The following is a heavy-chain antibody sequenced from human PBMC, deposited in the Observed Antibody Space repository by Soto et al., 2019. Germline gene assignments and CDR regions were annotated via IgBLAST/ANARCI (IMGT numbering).Heavy chain of an antibody. J-gene: IGHJ4*02. Sequence: SETLSLTSTVSGGSISSYYGSWIRQPPGKGLEWIGYICYSGSTNYNPSLKSRVTISVDTSKNQFSLKLSSVTAADTAVYYCARQGIAAAGGFDYWGQGTLVTVSS. V-gene: IGHV4-59*08. D-gene: IGHD6-13*01. CDR3: ARQGIAAAGGFDY. CDR1: GGSISSYY. CDR2: ICYSGST.